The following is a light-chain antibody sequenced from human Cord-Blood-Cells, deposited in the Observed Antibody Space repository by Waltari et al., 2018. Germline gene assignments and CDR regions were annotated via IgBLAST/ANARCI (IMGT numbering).Light chain of an antibody. CDR1: KLGDKY. Sequence: SYELTQPPSASVSPGQTASITCSGDKLGDKYACWYQQKPGQSPVLVIYQDSKRPSGIPERFPGSNSGNTATLTISGTQAMDEADYYCQAWDSSVVFGGGTKLTVL. CDR2: QDS. CDR3: QAWDSSVV. J-gene: IGLJ2*01. V-gene: IGLV3-1*01.